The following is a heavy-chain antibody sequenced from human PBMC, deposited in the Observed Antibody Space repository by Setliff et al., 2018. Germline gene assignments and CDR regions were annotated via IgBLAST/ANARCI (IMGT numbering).Heavy chain of an antibody. Sequence: GASVKVSCKASGYTFNNYGINWVRQAPGQGLEWMGWISAYAQKFQGRVTMTTDTSTNTAFMELRSLRSDDTAVYYCTTSRAPRVVLAADFDLWGQGTLVTVSS. CDR2: ISA. CDR3: TTSRAPRVVLAADFDL. CDR1: GYTFNNYG. D-gene: IGHD2-21*01. V-gene: IGHV1-18*01. J-gene: IGHJ4*02.